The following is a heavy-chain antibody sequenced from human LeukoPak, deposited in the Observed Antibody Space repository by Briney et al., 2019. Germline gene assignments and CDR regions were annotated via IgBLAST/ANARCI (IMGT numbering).Heavy chain of an antibody. V-gene: IGHV1-46*01. J-gene: IGHJ4*02. D-gene: IGHD5-18*01. Sequence: GSAKVSFKATGYTFTRYYMHWVLQAPGQGRVWMRIINPSGGSTSYAQKFQDRVTMTRDMSTSTVYMELSSLRSEDTAVYYCASPLPHVDTAIYSRWGQGTLVTVSS. CDR3: ASPLPHVDTAIYSR. CDR2: INPSGGST. CDR1: GYTFTRYY.